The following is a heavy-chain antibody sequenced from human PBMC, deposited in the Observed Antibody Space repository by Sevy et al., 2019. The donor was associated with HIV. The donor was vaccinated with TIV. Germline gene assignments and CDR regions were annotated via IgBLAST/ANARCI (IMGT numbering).Heavy chain of an antibody. CDR2: ITGSGGST. CDR3: VKNGGVRRRHHYYYMDV. D-gene: IGHD3-16*01. J-gene: IGHJ6*02. CDR1: GFTLSSYA. Sequence: GGSLRLSCAASGFTLSSYAMTWVRQTPRKGLEWVSTITGSGGSTNYADSLKGRFTISTDNSKSVLYLQMNFLRAEDTAVYYCVKNGGVRRRHHYYYMDVWGQGTTVTVSS. V-gene: IGHV3-23*01.